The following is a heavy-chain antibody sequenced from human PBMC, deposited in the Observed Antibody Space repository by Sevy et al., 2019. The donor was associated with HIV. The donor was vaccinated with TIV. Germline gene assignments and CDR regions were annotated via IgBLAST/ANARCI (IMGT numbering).Heavy chain of an antibody. J-gene: IGHJ4*02. Sequence: GSLRLSCAASGFTFSSYSMNWVRQAPGKGLEWLSHTSGSSDTIYYADSVKGRFTISRDNAKNSLYLQMNSLRAEDTAVYYCARALAGYCSGGSCSAYYFDYWGQGTLVTVSS. CDR1: GFTFSSYS. CDR2: TSGSSDTI. V-gene: IGHV3-48*01. D-gene: IGHD2-15*01. CDR3: ARALAGYCSGGSCSAYYFDY.